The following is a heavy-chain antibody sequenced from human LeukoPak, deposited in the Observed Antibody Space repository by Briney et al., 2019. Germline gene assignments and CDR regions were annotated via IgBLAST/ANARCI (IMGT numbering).Heavy chain of an antibody. Sequence: GGSLRLSCAASGFTFSSYWMSWVRQAPGKGLEWVANIKQDGSEKYYVDSVKGRFTISRDNAKNSLYLQMNSLRAEDTAVYHCAKGPSGSYTTYFFDYWGQGILVTVSS. J-gene: IGHJ4*02. CDR2: IKQDGSEK. V-gene: IGHV3-7*05. CDR3: AKGPSGSYTTYFFDY. CDR1: GFTFSSYW. D-gene: IGHD1-26*01.